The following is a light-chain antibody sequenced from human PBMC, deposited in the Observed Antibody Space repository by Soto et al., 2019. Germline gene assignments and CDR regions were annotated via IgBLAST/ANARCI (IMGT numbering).Light chain of an antibody. Sequence: DIQMTQSPSSLSASVGDRVTITCRASQSISSYLNWYQQKPGKAPKLLVDAASSLQSGVPSRFSGSGSRTDFTRTISSLQPEDFATYYCQQSYSTPYTVGQGTKLRIK. CDR3: QQSYSTPYT. J-gene: IGKJ2*01. CDR2: AAS. V-gene: IGKV1-39*01. CDR1: QSISSY.